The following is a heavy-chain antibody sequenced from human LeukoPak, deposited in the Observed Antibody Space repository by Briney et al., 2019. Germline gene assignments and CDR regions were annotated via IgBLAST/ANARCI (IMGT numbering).Heavy chain of an antibody. V-gene: IGHV4-59*08. CDR3: ARHIDDYSFVFDY. J-gene: IGHJ4*02. D-gene: IGHD5-12*01. CDR2: IYYSGTA. Sequence: SETLSLTCTVSGVSISSYYWSWIRQPPGKGLEWIGYIYYSGTAIYNPSLKSRVTISVDTSKNQFSLKLRSVTAADTAVYYCARHIDDYSFVFDYWGPGTLATVSS. CDR1: GVSISSYY.